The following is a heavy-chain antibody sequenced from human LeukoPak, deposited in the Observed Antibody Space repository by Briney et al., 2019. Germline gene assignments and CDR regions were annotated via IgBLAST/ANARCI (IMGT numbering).Heavy chain of an antibody. V-gene: IGHV4-34*01. CDR1: GGSFSGYY. CDR3: ARWYYYDSSGYYWFDP. D-gene: IGHD3-22*01. CDR2: INHSGST. J-gene: IGHJ5*02. Sequence: SETLSLTCAVYGGSFSGYYWSWIRQPPGKGLEWIGEINHSGSTNYNPSLKSRVTISVDTSKNQFSLKLSSVTAADTAVYYCARWYYYDSSGYYWFDPWGQGTLVTVSS.